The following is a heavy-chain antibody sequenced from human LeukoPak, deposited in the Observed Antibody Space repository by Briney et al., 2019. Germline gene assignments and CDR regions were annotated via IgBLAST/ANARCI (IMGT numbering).Heavy chain of an antibody. J-gene: IGHJ4*02. CDR1: GFTFSSYW. D-gene: IGHD2-2*01. V-gene: IGHV3-74*01. Sequence: GGSLRLSCAASGFTFSSYWMHWVRQAPGKGLVWVSRINSDGSSTSYADSVRGRFSISRDSAKNTLYLQMNSLRAEDTAVYYCARGLSGFASSLGYWGQGALVTVSA. CDR2: INSDGSST. CDR3: ARGLSGFASSLGY.